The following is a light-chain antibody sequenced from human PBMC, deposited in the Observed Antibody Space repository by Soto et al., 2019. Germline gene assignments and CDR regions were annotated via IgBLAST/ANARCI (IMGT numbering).Light chain of an antibody. J-gene: IGKJ2*01. CDR3: QQYGSSLLYT. CDR1: QSVSSSY. Sequence: EIVLTQSPGTLSLSPGERATLSCRASQSVSSSYLAWYQQTPGQAPRLLIYGASSRATGIPDRFSGSGSGTDFTLTISRLEPEDFAVYYCQQYGSSLLYTFGRGTKLEIK. V-gene: IGKV3-20*01. CDR2: GAS.